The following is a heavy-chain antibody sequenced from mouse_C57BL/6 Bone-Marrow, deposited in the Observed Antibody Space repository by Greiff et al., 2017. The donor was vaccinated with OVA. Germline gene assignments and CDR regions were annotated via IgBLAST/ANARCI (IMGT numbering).Heavy chain of an antibody. CDR1: GFTFSNYW. CDR3: TGEGIYYDYDAFAY. D-gene: IGHD2-4*01. CDR2: IRLKSDNYAT. Sequence: EVHLVESGGGLVQPGGSMKLSCVASGFTFSNYWMNWVRQSPEKGLEWVAQIRLKSDNYATHYAESVKGRFTISRDDSKSSVYLQMNNLRAEDTGIYYCTGEGIYYDYDAFAYWGQGTLVTVSA. J-gene: IGHJ3*01. V-gene: IGHV6-3*01.